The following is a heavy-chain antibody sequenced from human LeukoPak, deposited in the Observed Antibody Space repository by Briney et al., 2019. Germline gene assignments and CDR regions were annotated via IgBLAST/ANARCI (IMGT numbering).Heavy chain of an antibody. CDR3: ARGDYYYYYMDV. Sequence: SETLSLTCTVSGGSISSSSYYWGWIRQPPGKGLEWIGSIYYSGSTYYNPSLKSRVTISVDTSKNQFSLKLSSVTAADTAVYYCARGDYYYYYMDVWGKGTTVTVSS. CDR2: IYYSGST. CDR1: GGSISSSSYY. J-gene: IGHJ6*03. V-gene: IGHV4-39*01.